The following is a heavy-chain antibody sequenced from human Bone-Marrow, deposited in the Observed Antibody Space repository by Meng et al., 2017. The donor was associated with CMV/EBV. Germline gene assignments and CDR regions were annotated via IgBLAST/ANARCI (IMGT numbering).Heavy chain of an antibody. CDR3: ARDTTSGWYKYFDY. CDR1: GYTFTSYG. J-gene: IGHJ4*02. D-gene: IGHD6-19*01. CDR2: IIPILGIA. V-gene: IGHV1-69*10. Sequence: SVKVSCMASGYTFTSYGISWVRQAPGQGLEWMGGIIPILGIANYAQKFQGRVTITADKSTSTAYMELSSLRSEDTAVYYCARDTTSGWYKYFDYWGQGTLVTVSS.